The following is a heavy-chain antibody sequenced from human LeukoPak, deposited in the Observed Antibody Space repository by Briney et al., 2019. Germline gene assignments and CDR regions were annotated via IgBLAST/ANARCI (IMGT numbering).Heavy chain of an antibody. Sequence: SVKVSCKASGGTFTSYAISWVRQAPGQGLEWMGGIIPIFGTANYAQKFQGRVTITTDESTSTAYMELSSLRSEDTAVYYCARDRGIAAAGLFDYWGQGTLVTVSS. D-gene: IGHD6-13*01. J-gene: IGHJ4*02. CDR1: GGTFTSYA. V-gene: IGHV1-69*05. CDR2: IIPIFGTA. CDR3: ARDRGIAAAGLFDY.